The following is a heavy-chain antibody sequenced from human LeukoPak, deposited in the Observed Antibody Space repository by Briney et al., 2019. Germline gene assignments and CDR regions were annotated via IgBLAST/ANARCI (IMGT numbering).Heavy chain of an antibody. CDR3: AKDRIVLTVYAFDS. CDR1: GFTFSKYA. D-gene: IGHD2-8*01. J-gene: IGHJ4*02. V-gene: IGHV3-23*01. CDR2: ISGSGATS. Sequence: GGSLRLSCAASGFTFSKYAMSWVRQLPGKGLEWVSVISGSGATSSYADSVQGRFTISRDNSKNTVYLRMNSLRPEDTAVYYCAKDRIVLTVYAFDSWGQGSLVTVSS.